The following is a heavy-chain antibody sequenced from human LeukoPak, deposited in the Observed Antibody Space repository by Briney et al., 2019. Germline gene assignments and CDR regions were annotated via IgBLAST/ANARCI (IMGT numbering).Heavy chain of an antibody. CDR1: GFTFSSYS. D-gene: IGHD6-6*01. J-gene: IGHJ4*02. CDR2: ISSSSSTI. CDR3: ARAEQLVGFDY. V-gene: IGHV3-48*04. Sequence: GGSLRLSCAASGFTFSSYSMNWVRQAPGKGLEWVSYISSSSSTIYYADSVKGRFTISRDNAKNSLYLQMNSLRAEDTAVYYCARAEQLVGFDYWGQGTLVTVSS.